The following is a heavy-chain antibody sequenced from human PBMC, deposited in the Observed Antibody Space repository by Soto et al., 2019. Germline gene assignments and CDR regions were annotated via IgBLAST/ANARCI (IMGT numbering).Heavy chain of an antibody. CDR2: INAGSGNT. Sequence: GASVKVSCKTSGYTFTGFSLHWVRQAPGQRLEWMGWINAGSGNTKYSQKFQGRVTITRDTSASTAYMELSSLTSEDTAVYYCARSDGRYWGQGTLVTVSS. CDR3: ARSDGRY. V-gene: IGHV1-3*01. CDR1: GYTFTGFS. J-gene: IGHJ4*02.